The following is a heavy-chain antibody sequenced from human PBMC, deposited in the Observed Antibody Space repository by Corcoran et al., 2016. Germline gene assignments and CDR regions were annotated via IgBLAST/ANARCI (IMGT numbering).Heavy chain of an antibody. CDR1: GYTFTSYG. V-gene: IGHV1-18*01. J-gene: IGHJ6*02. Sequence: QVQLVQSGPEVKKPGASVKVSCKASGYTFTSYGISWVRQAPGQGLEWMGWISAYNGNTNYAQKLQGRVTMTTDTSTSTAYMELRRLRSDDTAVYYCVATRWPPTTYYYFYGMDVWGQGTTVTVSS. CDR2: ISAYNGNT. CDR3: VATRWPPTTYYYFYGMDV. D-gene: IGHD1-1*01.